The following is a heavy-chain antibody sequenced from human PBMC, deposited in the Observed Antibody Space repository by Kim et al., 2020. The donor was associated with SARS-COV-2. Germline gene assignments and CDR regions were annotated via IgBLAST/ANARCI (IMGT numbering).Heavy chain of an antibody. J-gene: IGHJ4*02. CDR2: IYPGDSDT. D-gene: IGHD3-22*01. V-gene: IGHV5-51*01. Sequence: GESLKISCKGSGYSFTSYWIGWVRQMPGKGLEWMGIIYPGDSDTRYSPSFQGQVTISADKSISTAYLQWSSLKASDTAMYYCARAENYYDSSGYYYFDYWGQGTLVTVSS. CDR3: ARAENYYDSSGYYYFDY. CDR1: GYSFTSYW.